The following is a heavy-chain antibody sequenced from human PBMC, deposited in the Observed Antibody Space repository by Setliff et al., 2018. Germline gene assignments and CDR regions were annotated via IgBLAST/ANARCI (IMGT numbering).Heavy chain of an antibody. CDR3: ARGPLHYDFWSGYYTVSWFDP. CDR2: INTNTGNP. D-gene: IGHD3-3*01. V-gene: IGHV7-4-1*02. CDR1: GYTFTSYA. J-gene: IGHJ5*02. Sequence: GASVKVSCKAFGYTFTSYAMNWVRQAPGQGLEWMGWINTNTGNPTYAQGFTGRFVFSFDTSVSTAYLQISSLKAEDTAVYYCARGPLHYDFWSGYYTVSWFDPWGQGTLVTVSS.